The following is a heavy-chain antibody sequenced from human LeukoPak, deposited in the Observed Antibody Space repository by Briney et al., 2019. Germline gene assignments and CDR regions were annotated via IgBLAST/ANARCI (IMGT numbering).Heavy chain of an antibody. CDR1: GFTFSSYW. CDR2: IASDGSST. V-gene: IGHV3-74*01. D-gene: IGHD6-13*01. CDR3: AKAILAAAGPYGMGV. J-gene: IGHJ6*02. Sequence: GGSLRLSCAASGFTFSSYWMNWVRQAPGKGLVWVSRIASDGSSTTYADSVKGRFSISRDNAKNTLSLQMNSLRAEDTAVYYCAKAILAAAGPYGMGVWGQGTTVTVSS.